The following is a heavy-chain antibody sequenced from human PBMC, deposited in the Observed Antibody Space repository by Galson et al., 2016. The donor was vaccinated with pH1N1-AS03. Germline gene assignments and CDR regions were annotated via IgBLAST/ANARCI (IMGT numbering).Heavy chain of an antibody. CDR3: ARDQGSVRTTRAFDI. Sequence: SVKVSCEASGYTFSSYGISWVRQAPGQGLEWMGWITAYNGNSNYAQKLQGRLTMTTDTSTSTAYMELRSLRSDDTAVYYCARDQGSVRTTRAFDIWGQGTMVTVSS. CDR2: ITAYNGNS. V-gene: IGHV1-18*04. D-gene: IGHD1-26*01. J-gene: IGHJ3*02. CDR1: GYTFSSYG.